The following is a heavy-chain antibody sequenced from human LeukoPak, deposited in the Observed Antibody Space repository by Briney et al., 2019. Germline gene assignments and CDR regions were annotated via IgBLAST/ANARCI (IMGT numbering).Heavy chain of an antibody. CDR1: GFTFSSYA. Sequence: GGSLRLSCAASGFTFSSYAMHWVRQAPGKGLEWVAVISYDGSNKYYADSVKGRFTISRDKSKNTLYLQMNGLRAEDTAVYYCASILVVVTWGQGTLVTVSS. J-gene: IGHJ5*02. CDR2: ISYDGSNK. D-gene: IGHD3-22*01. V-gene: IGHV3-30-3*01. CDR3: ASILVVVT.